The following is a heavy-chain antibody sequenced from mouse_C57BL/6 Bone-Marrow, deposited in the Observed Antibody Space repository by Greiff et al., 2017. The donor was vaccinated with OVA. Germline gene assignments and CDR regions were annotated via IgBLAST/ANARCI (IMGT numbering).Heavy chain of an antibody. CDR2: ISGGGGNT. V-gene: IGHV5-9*01. CDR3: ARGDYDVSFDY. CDR1: GFTFSSYT. Sequence: DVKLVESGGGLVKPGGSLKLSCAASGFTFSSYTMSWVRQTPEKRLEWVATISGGGGNTYYPDSVKGRFTISRDNAKNTLYLQMSSLRSEDTALYYCARGDYDVSFDYWGQGTTLTVSS. J-gene: IGHJ2*01. D-gene: IGHD2-4*01.